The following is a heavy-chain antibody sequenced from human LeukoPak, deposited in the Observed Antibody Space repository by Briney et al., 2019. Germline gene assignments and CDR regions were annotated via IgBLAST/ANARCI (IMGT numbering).Heavy chain of an antibody. D-gene: IGHD3-22*01. V-gene: IGHV1-3*01. CDR1: GYTFTSYA. Sequence: GASVKVSCKTSGYTFTSYAIHWVRQAPGQRLEWMGWVNAANGNTRYSQKFQGRVTITRDTSASTAYMELSSLRSEDTAVYYCASGPDVYYYDSSGYSPFDYWGQGTLVTVSS. J-gene: IGHJ4*02. CDR3: ASGPDVYYYDSSGYSPFDY. CDR2: VNAANGNT.